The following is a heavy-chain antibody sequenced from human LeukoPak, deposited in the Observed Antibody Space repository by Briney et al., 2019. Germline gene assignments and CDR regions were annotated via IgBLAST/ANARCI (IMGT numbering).Heavy chain of an antibody. D-gene: IGHD5-18*01. CDR3: AKAPLDTATGNMYYFYY. V-gene: IGHV3-23*01. CDR2: ISGSDGST. Sequence: GSRGLSCAASGFTFSSYAMSWVRQAAGKGLEWVSVISGSDGSTYYADSVKGRFTISRDNSKNTLYLQMNSLRAEDTAVYYCAKAPLDTATGNMYYFYYWGQGTLVTVSS. J-gene: IGHJ4*02. CDR1: GFTFSSYA.